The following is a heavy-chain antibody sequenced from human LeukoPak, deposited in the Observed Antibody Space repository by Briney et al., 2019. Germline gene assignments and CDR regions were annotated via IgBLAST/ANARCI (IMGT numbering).Heavy chain of an antibody. J-gene: IGHJ5*02. Sequence: SVKVSCRASGGTFSSYAISWVRQAPGQGLEWMGRIIPILGIANYAQKFQGRVTITTDESTSTAYMELSSLRSEDTAVYYCARARSPSSGYLLRDHNWFDPWGQGTLVTVSS. V-gene: IGHV1-69*04. CDR3: ARARSPSSGYLLRDHNWFDP. CDR1: GGTFSSYA. CDR2: IIPILGIA. D-gene: IGHD3-22*01.